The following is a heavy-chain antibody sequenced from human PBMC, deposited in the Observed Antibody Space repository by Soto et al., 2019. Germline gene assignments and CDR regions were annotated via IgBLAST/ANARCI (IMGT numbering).Heavy chain of an antibody. CDR2: IYWDDDR. Sequence: QITLKESGPTLVKPTQTLTLTCSFSGFSLSTSGVGVVWIRQPPGKTLEWLALIYWDDDRRYSPSLKSRLTIITDTSKNQVVLTMTNMDPVDTAPYYCSRCITRTTYFDYWGQGTLVTVSS. CDR1: GFSLSTSGVG. J-gene: IGHJ4*02. CDR3: SRCITRTTYFDY. D-gene: IGHD1-7*01. V-gene: IGHV2-5*02.